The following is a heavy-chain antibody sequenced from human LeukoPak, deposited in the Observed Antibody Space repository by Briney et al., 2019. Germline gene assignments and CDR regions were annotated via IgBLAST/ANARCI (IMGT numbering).Heavy chain of an antibody. CDR2: TKQDGSEK. V-gene: IGHV3-7*05. CDR3: ARDSSPGYYDYVWGTYPRY. D-gene: IGHD3-16*02. J-gene: IGHJ4*02. CDR1: GFTFSNYW. Sequence: GGSLRLSCAASGFTFSNYWMSWVRQAPGKGLEWVANTKQDGSEKYYVDSVRGRFTISRDNAKNSLYPQMNSLRAEDTAVYYCARDSSPGYYDYVWGTYPRYWGLGTLVTVSS.